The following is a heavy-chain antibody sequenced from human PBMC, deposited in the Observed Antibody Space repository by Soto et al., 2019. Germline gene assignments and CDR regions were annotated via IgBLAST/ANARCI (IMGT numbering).Heavy chain of an antibody. CDR1: GGSFSGYY. CDR3: ARDDVRGGSSWPPRDY. V-gene: IGHV4-34*01. D-gene: IGHD6-13*01. Sequence: QVQLQQWGAGLLKPSETLSLTCAVYGGSFSGYYWSWIRQPPGKGLEWIGEINHSGSTNYNPSLKSRVTISGDTSKNQVSLKLSSVTAADTAVYYCARDDVRGGSSWPPRDYWGQGTLVTVSS. CDR2: INHSGST. J-gene: IGHJ4*02.